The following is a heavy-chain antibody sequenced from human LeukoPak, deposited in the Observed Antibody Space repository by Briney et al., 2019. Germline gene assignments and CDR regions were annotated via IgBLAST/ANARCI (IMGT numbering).Heavy chain of an antibody. CDR3: AKDYGYSISWYDY. D-gene: IGHD6-13*01. Sequence: GGSLRLSCEASGFTFDDYGMHWVRHAPGKGLEWVSTISWNSASVVYVDSVKGRFTISRDNAKKTLYLQMNSLRPEDTALYYCAKDYGYSISWYDYWGQGTLVTVSS. CDR1: GFTFDDYG. J-gene: IGHJ4*02. CDR2: ISWNSASV. V-gene: IGHV3-9*01.